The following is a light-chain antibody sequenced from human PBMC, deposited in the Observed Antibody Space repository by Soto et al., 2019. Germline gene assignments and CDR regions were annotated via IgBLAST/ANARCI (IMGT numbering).Light chain of an antibody. V-gene: IGLV2-23*01. CDR1: SSGVGSYNL. CDR3: CSYAGSSTPYV. CDR2: AGS. Sequence: QSALTQPASVSGAPGQSITISCTGTSSGVGSYNLVSWYQQHPGKAPRLMIYAGSKRPSGVYNRFSGSKSGNTASLTISGLQAEDEADYYCCSYAGSSTPYVFGTGTKLTVL. J-gene: IGLJ1*01.